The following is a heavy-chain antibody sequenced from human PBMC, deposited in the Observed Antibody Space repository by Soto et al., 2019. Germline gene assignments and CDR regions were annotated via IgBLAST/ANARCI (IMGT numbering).Heavy chain of an antibody. CDR2: IIPIFGTA. Sequence: QVQLVQSGAEVKKPGSSVKVSCKASGGTFSSYAISWVRQAPGQGLEWMGGIIPIFGTANYAQKFQGRVTITADKSTSTAYMELSSLRSEDTAVYYCARGQPFGWSGYYAPNYYYYGMDVWGQGTTVTVSS. CDR3: ARGQPFGWSGYYAPNYYYYGMDV. CDR1: GGTFSSYA. V-gene: IGHV1-69*06. D-gene: IGHD3-3*01. J-gene: IGHJ6*02.